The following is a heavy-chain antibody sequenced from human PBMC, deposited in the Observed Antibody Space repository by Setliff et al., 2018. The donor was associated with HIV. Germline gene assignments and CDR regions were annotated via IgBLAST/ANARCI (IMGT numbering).Heavy chain of an antibody. CDR3: ARSVVVVTVEWFDP. Sequence: SETLSLTCTVSGGSISRGNHFWTWIRQPAGKGLEWIGRIYTNGSTNYNPSLKSRATIAVDTSKNQFSLKLSSMTAADTAVYYCARSVVVVTVEWFDPWGQGTLVTVSS. V-gene: IGHV4-61*02. J-gene: IGHJ5*02. D-gene: IGHD2-21*02. CDR1: GGSISRGNHF. CDR2: IYTNGST.